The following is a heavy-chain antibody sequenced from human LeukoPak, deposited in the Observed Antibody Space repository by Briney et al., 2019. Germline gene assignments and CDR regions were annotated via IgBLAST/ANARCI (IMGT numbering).Heavy chain of an antibody. CDR3: AKAGGYYYGMDV. J-gene: IGHJ6*02. Sequence: GGSLRLSCAASGFTFDDYAMHWVRQAPGKGLEWVSLISWDGGSTYYADSVKGRFTISRDNSKNSLYLQMNSLGAEDTALYYCAKAGGYYYGMDVWGQGTTVTVSS. CDR1: GFTFDDYA. V-gene: IGHV3-43D*03. CDR2: ISWDGGST. D-gene: IGHD1-14*01.